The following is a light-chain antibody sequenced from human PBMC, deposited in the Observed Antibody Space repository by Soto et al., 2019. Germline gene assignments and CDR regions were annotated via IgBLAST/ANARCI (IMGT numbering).Light chain of an antibody. J-gene: IGLJ1*01. Sequence: QPALTQPASVSGSPGQSITISCTGTSGDVGGYNYVSWYQQHPGKAPKLMIYEVSNRPSGVSNRFSGSKSGNTASLTISGLQAEDEADYYCSSYTSSTLYVFGTGTKVTVL. V-gene: IGLV2-14*01. CDR1: SGDVGGYNY. CDR2: EVS. CDR3: SSYTSSTLYV.